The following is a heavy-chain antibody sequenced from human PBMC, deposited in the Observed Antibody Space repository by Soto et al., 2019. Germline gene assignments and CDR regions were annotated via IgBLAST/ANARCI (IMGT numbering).Heavy chain of an antibody. CDR1: GLIFSSYA. Sequence: PGGSLRLSCAASGLIFSSYAMNWVRQAPGKGLEWVSVISGSGGSTYYADSVKGRFTISRDNSKNTLYLQMNSLRAEDTAVYYCAKAADSSSYGMDVWGQGTTVTVSS. V-gene: IGHV3-23*01. D-gene: IGHD6-6*01. CDR3: AKAADSSSYGMDV. J-gene: IGHJ6*02. CDR2: ISGSGGST.